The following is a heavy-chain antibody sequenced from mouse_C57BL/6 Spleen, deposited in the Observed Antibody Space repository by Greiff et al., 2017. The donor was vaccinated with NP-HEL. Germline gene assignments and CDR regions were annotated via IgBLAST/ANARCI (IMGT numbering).Heavy chain of an antibody. J-gene: IGHJ4*01. V-gene: IGHV1-69*01. CDR2: IDPSDSYT. Sequence: QSCKASGYTFTSYWMHWVKQRPGQGLEWIGEIDPSDSYTNYNQKFKGKSTLTVDKSSSTAYMQLSSLTSEDSAVYYCARSTGTDIYYYAMDYWGQGTSVTVSS. CDR1: GYTFTSYW. D-gene: IGHD4-1*02. CDR3: ARSTGTDIYYYAMDY.